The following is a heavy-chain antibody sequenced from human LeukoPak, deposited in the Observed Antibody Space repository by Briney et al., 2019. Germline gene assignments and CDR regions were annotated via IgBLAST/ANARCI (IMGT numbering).Heavy chain of an antibody. D-gene: IGHD3-3*01. V-gene: IGHV3-23*01. CDR2: ISGSGGST. CDR3: AKDAKRITIFGVVIIRFDY. Sequence: GGSLRLSCAASGFTFSSYAMSWVRQAPGKGLEWVSAISGSGGSTYYADSVKGRFTISRDNSKNTLYLQMNSQRAEDTAVYYCAKDAKRITIFGVVIIRFDYWGQGTLVTVSS. J-gene: IGHJ4*02. CDR1: GFTFSSYA.